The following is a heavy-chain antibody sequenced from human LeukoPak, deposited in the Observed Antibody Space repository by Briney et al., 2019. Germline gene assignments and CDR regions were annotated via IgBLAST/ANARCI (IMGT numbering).Heavy chain of an antibody. V-gene: IGHV1-46*01. D-gene: IGHD5-24*01. Sequence: ASVKVSCKASGYTFTSYYMHWVRQAPGQGLEWMGIINPSGGSTSYAQKFQGRVTMTRDTSTSTVYMELSSLRSEDTAVYYCAREHRWLQSLYYFDYWGQGTLVTVSS. J-gene: IGHJ4*02. CDR3: AREHRWLQSLYYFDY. CDR1: GYTFTSYY. CDR2: INPSGGST.